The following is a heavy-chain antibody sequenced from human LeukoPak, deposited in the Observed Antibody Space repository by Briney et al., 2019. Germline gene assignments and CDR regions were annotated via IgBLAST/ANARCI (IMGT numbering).Heavy chain of an antibody. J-gene: IGHJ2*01. CDR1: GGSISSYY. V-gene: IGHV4-59*01. CDR3: ARGGYCSSTSCYTHWYFDL. D-gene: IGHD2-2*02. Sequence: SETLSLTCTVSGGSISSYYWSWIRQPPGKGLEWIGYIYYSGSTNYNPSLKSRVTISVDTSKNQFSLKLSSVTAADTAVYYCARGGYCSSTSCYTHWYFDLWGRGTLVTVSS. CDR2: IYYSGST.